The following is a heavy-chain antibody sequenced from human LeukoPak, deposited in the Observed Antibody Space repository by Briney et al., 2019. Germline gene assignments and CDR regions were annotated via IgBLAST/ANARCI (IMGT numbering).Heavy chain of an antibody. CDR1: GFTFSSYS. V-gene: IGHV3-48*01. D-gene: IGHD1-1*01. CDR3: ARDLNWSFDY. Sequence: GGSLRLSCAASGFTFSSYSTNWVRQAPGKGLEWVSYISGNNDNIHQADSVKGRFTISRDNAKNSLYLQMNSLRAEDTAVYYCARDLNWSFDYWGQGTLVTVSS. J-gene: IGHJ4*02. CDR2: ISGNNDNI.